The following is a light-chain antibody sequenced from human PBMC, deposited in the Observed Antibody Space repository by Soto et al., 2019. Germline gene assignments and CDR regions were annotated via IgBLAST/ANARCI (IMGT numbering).Light chain of an antibody. CDR1: NSNIGSNF. CDR3: ATWDDSLSGWV. Sequence: QAVVTQPPSASGTPGQRVTISCPGTNSNIGSNFVYWYQHLPGTTPKLLVFSYNQRPSGVPDRFSGSKSGSSASLAISGLRSEDEADYYCATWDDSLSGWVFGGGTKVTVL. V-gene: IGLV1-47*02. CDR2: SYN. J-gene: IGLJ3*02.